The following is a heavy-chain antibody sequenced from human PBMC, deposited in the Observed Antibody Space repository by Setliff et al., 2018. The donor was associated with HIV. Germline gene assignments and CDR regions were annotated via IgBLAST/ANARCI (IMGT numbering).Heavy chain of an antibody. CDR3: ARDYWKVPDH. Sequence: ASVKVSCKASGYTFTNYDINWVRQATGQGLEWMGWMNPNSGNTGYAQKFQGRVSMTRDTSIGTAYMQLSGLRSEDTAVYYCARDYWKVPDHWGQGTLVTVSS. CDR1: GYTFTNYD. J-gene: IGHJ4*02. V-gene: IGHV1-8*02. CDR2: MNPNSGNT. D-gene: IGHD1-1*01.